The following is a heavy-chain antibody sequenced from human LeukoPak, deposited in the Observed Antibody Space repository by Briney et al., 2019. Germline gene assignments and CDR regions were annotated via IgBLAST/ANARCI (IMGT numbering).Heavy chain of an antibody. CDR2: IIPIFGTA. D-gene: IGHD3-3*01. J-gene: IGHJ5*02. CDR1: GGTFSSYA. V-gene: IGHV1-69*13. CDR3: ARDAIQYDFWSGFAFDP. Sequence: SVKVSXKASGGTFSSYAISWVRQAPGQGLEWMGGIIPIFGTANYAQKFQGRVTITADESTSTAYMELSSLRSEDTAVYYCARDAIQYDFWSGFAFDPWGQGTLVTVSS.